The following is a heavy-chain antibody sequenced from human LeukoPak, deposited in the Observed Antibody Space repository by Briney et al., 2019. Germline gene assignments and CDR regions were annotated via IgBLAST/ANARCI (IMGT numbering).Heavy chain of an antibody. CDR1: GDSISSGDYY. V-gene: IGHV4-61*02. D-gene: IGHD3-22*01. Sequence: PSGTLSLTCTVSGDSISSGDYYWSWIRQPAGKGLEWIGRISSSGSTNYNPSLKSRVTISVDTSKNQFSLKLSSVTAADPAVYFCARGPYSYDSSGAFDIWGQGTMVTVSS. CDR3: ARGPYSYDSSGAFDI. CDR2: ISSSGST. J-gene: IGHJ3*02.